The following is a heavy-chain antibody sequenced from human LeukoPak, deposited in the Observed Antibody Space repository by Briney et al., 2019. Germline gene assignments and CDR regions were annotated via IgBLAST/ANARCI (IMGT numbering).Heavy chain of an antibody. CDR1: GYTFTSYG. CDR3: ARDLVVAGNFDY. V-gene: IGHV1-18*01. D-gene: IGHD6-19*01. Sequence: ASVKVSCKASGYTFTSYGISWVRQAPGQGLEWMGWISAYDGNTNYAQKLQGRVTMTTDTSTSTAYMELRSLRSDDTAVYYCARDLVVAGNFDYWGQGTLVTVSS. J-gene: IGHJ4*02. CDR2: ISAYDGNT.